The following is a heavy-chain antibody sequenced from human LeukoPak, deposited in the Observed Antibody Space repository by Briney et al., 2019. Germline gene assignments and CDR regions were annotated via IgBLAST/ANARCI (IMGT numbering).Heavy chain of an antibody. CDR1: GFTFSSYG. J-gene: IGHJ4*02. CDR3: AKKAAAGIAHFDY. V-gene: IGHV3-30*02. CDR2: IRYDGSNK. D-gene: IGHD6-13*01. Sequence: PGGSLRLSCAASGFTFSSYGMHWVRQAPGKGLEWVAFIRYDGSNKYYADSVKGRFTISRDNSNNTLYLQMNSLRAEDTAVYYCAKKAAAGIAHFDYWGQGTLVTASS.